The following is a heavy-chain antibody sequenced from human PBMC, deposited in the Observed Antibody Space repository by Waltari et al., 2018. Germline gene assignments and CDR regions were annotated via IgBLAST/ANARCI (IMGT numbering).Heavy chain of an antibody. CDR2: INAGNGNT. CDR1: GYTFTSYA. CDR3: AREGPRVGDHEDYFDY. Sequence: QVQLVQSGAEVKKPGASVKVSCKASGYTFTSYAMHWVRQAPGQRLEWMGWINAGNGNTKYSQKFQGRVTITRDTSASTAYMELSSLRSEDTAVYYCAREGPRVGDHEDYFDYWGQGTLVTVSS. D-gene: IGHD4-17*01. V-gene: IGHV1-3*01. J-gene: IGHJ4*02.